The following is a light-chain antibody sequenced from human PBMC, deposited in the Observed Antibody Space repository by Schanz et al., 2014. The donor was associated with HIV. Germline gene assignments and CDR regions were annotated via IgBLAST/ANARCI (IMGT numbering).Light chain of an antibody. V-gene: IGLV2-14*01. Sequence: QSALTQPASVSGSPGQSITISCTGTSSDVGGYNYVSWYQQHPGKAPKLMIYDVSNRPSGVSNRFSGSKSGNTASLTISGLQAEDEGDYYCCSYSRVGTPHYVFGTGTKVTVL. CDR3: CSYSRVGTPHYV. J-gene: IGLJ1*01. CDR2: DVS. CDR1: SSDVGGYNY.